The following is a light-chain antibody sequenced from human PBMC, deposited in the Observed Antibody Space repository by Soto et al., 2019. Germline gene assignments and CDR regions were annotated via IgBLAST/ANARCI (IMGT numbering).Light chain of an antibody. V-gene: IGKV3-11*01. Sequence: EIVLTQSPATLSLSPGEGATLSCRASRTVSNFLAWYQQKPGQAPRLLIYDASKRATGIPARFSGSGSGTEFTLTISSLQSEDFAVYYCQQYNNWPRTFGQGTKVDI. CDR3: QQYNNWPRT. CDR2: DAS. J-gene: IGKJ1*01. CDR1: RTVSNF.